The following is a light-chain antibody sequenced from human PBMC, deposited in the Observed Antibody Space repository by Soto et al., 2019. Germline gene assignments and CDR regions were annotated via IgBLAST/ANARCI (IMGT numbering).Light chain of an antibody. CDR1: QSVSSY. Sequence: EIVLTQSPATLSLSPGERATLSCRASQSVSSYLAWYQQKPGQAPRLLIYDASNRATGIPARFSGSGSGTDFTLTISSLEREDFAVYYCQQRSNWASLTFGGGTTVEIK. CDR2: DAS. V-gene: IGKV3-11*01. CDR3: QQRSNWASLT. J-gene: IGKJ4*01.